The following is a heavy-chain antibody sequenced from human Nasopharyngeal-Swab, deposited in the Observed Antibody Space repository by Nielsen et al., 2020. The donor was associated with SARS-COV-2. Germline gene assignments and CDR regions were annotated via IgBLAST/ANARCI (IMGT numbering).Heavy chain of an antibody. D-gene: IGHD1-26*01. CDR1: GFTFTSSA. J-gene: IGHJ5*01. V-gene: IGHV1-58*01. Sequence: SVKVSCKASGFTFTSSALQWVRHARGQRLEWIGWIVVPNGNTKYAQNFQERVTINRDMSTSTAYMELKSLRSEDTAVYYCAALNSGRFRSWGQGTLVSVSS. CDR3: AALNSGRFRS. CDR2: IVVPNGNT.